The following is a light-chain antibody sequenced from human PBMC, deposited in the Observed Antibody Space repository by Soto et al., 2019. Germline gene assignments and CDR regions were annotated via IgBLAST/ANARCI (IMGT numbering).Light chain of an antibody. CDR3: QQRSGWSWT. J-gene: IGKJ1*01. CDR1: QSVDSY. Sequence: EIVLTQSPATLSLSPGERATLSCRASQSVDSYLAWYQQKPGQAPRLLIYDASNRATGIPARFSGSGSGTDFTLTISSLEPEDFAVYDCQQRSGWSWTFGQGTKVEIK. V-gene: IGKV3-11*01. CDR2: DAS.